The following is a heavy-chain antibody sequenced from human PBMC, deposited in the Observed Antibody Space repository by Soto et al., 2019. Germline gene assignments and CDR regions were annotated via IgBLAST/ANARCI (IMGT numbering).Heavy chain of an antibody. D-gene: IGHD3-9*01. J-gene: IGHJ5*02. CDR3: ARGPYYDILPGPRRYNWFDP. Sequence: QVQLQQWGAGLLKPSETLSLTCAVYGGSFSGYYWSWIRQPPGKGLEWIGEINHSGSTNYNPSLKSRVTISVDTSKNQFSLKLSSVTAADTAVYYCARGPYYDILPGPRRYNWFDPWGQGTLVTVSS. CDR1: GGSFSGYY. V-gene: IGHV4-34*01. CDR2: INHSGST.